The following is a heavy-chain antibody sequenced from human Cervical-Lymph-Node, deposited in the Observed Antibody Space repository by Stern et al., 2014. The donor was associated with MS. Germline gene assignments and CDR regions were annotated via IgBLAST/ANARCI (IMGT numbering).Heavy chain of an antibody. V-gene: IGHV1-69*01. D-gene: IGHD3-10*01. CDR3: ASSVGELTPEAV. CDR1: GGTFSSYA. J-gene: IGHJ6*02. CDR2: IIPIFGSA. Sequence: VQLVESGAEVKKPGSSVRVSCKASGGTFSSYAISWGRQAPGQGLEGMGGIIPIFGSANYARKFQGRVTITADDSTSTAYMEVNSLRSEDTAVYYCASSVGELTPEAVWGQGTTVTV.